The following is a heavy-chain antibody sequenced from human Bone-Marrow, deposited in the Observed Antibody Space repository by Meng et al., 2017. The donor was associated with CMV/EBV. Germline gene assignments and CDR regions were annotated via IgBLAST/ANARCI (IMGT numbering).Heavy chain of an antibody. CDR2: ISWNSGTR. CDR3: VKGIGGYCSKENPNYLDS. D-gene: IGHD2-2*01. Sequence: SLKISCVASGFKFEDYVMYWVRQAPGKGLERVSDISWNSGTRGYAESVRGRFSISRDNLKNSLYLQMNSLGPDETALYYCVKGIGGYCSKENPNYLDSWGQGTLVTVSS. J-gene: IGHJ4*02. CDR1: GFKFEDYV. V-gene: IGHV3-9*01.